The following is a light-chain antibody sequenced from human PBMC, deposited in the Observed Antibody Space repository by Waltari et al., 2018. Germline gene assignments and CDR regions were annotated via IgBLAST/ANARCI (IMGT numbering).Light chain of an antibody. V-gene: IGKV1-39*01. Sequence: DLQMTQSPSPLSASVGDRVTISCRASKNIRSYLSWYQKKPGIAPKMVIYAASTLQSGVPSRFSGSGSGTNFTLTITSLQAEDFATYFCQASYTTPYSFGQGTKVEIK. CDR2: AAS. J-gene: IGKJ2*03. CDR1: KNIRSY. CDR3: QASYTTPYS.